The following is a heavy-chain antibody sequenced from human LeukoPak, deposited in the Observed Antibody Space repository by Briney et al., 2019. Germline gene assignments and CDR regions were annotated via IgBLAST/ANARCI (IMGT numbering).Heavy chain of an antibody. Sequence: SETLSLTCAVYGGSFSGYDGRWIRHPPERGLGWIGEISQRGNTNYNPPLKSPVTISVATSTNQFSLNLPSVAAAATAVYYCARGGHNQLQHCFDPWAQGTLATVSS. V-gene: IGHV4-34*01. CDR3: ARGGHNQLQHCFDP. D-gene: IGHD5-24*01. CDR1: GGSFSGYD. J-gene: IGHJ5*02. CDR2: ISQRGNT.